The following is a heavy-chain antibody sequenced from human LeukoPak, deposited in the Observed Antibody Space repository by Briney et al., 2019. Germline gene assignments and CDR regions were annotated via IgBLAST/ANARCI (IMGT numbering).Heavy chain of an antibody. J-gene: IGHJ4*02. Sequence: PSETLSLTCTVSGGSVSSASSYWSWIRQPPGKGLEWLGYIYYSGSTNYNPSLKSSVTISADTSKKQFSLKLSSVTAADTAVYYCARGVTSIYHFGFWGQGTLVTVSS. CDR3: ARGVTSIYHFGF. D-gene: IGHD2-21*02. CDR1: GGSVSSASSY. V-gene: IGHV4-61*01. CDR2: IYYSGST.